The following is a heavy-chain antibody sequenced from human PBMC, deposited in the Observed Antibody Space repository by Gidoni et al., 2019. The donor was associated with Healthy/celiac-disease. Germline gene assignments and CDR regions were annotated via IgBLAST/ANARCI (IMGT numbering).Heavy chain of an antibody. J-gene: IGHJ5*02. CDR3: ARSKYYCSSTSCHNWFDP. CDR2: IIPIFGTA. V-gene: IGHV1-69*01. Sequence: QVQLVQSGAEVKKPGSSVKVSCKASGGTFSSYAISWVRQAPGQGLEWMGGIIPIFGTANYAQKFQGRVTITADESTSTAYMELSSLRSEDTAVYYCARSKYYCSSTSCHNWFDPWGQGTLVTVSS. D-gene: IGHD2-2*01. CDR1: GGTFSSYA.